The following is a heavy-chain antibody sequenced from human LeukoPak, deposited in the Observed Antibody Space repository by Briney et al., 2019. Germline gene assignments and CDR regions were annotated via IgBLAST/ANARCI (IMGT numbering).Heavy chain of an antibody. V-gene: IGHV4-39*01. Sequence: PSETLSLTCTVSGGSISSSSYYWGWIRQPPGKGLEWIGSIYYSGSTYYNPSLKSRVNISVDTSKNQFSLKLTSVTAADTAMYYCARLLSSSTFDYWGQGTLVTVSS. J-gene: IGHJ4*02. CDR1: GGSISSSSYY. CDR2: IYYSGST. D-gene: IGHD6-6*01. CDR3: ARLLSSSTFDY.